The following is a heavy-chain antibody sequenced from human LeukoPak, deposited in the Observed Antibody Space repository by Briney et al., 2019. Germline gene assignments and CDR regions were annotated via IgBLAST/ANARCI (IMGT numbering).Heavy chain of an antibody. D-gene: IGHD5-18*01. J-gene: IGHJ4*02. Sequence: RASVNVSCKASGGTFSSYAISWVRQAPGQGLEWMGGIIPIFGTANYAQKFQGRVTITADESTSTAYMELSSLRSEDTAVYYCARYQSWKYSYGLGLDYWGQGTLVTVSS. CDR3: ARYQSWKYSYGLGLDY. V-gene: IGHV1-69*13. CDR2: IIPIFGTA. CDR1: GGTFSSYA.